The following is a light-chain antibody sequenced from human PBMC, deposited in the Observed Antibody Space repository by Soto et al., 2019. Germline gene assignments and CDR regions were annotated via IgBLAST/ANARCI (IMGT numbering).Light chain of an antibody. CDR1: SSDVGGYNY. CDR3: SSYTSSSTVV. V-gene: IGLV2-14*01. Sequence: QSALTQPASVSGSHGQSITISCTGTSSDVGGYNYVSWYQQHPGTAPKLMIYDVSNRPSGVSNRFSGSKSGNTASLTISGLQAEDEADYYCSSYTSSSTVVFGGGTKLTV. J-gene: IGLJ2*01. CDR2: DVS.